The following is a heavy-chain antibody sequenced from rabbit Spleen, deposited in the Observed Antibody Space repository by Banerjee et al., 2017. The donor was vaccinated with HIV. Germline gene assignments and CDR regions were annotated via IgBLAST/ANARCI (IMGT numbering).Heavy chain of an antibody. D-gene: IGHD8-1*01. V-gene: IGHV1S45*01. CDR3: ARDTGSSFSSYGMDL. CDR2: IAGGSSDFT. J-gene: IGHJ6*01. Sequence: QEQLKETGGGLVQPGGSLTLTCTASGFSFSSSDYMCWVRQAPGKGLEWISCIAGGSSDFTYSATWAKGRFTCSKTSSTTVTLQMTSLTVADTATYFCARDTGSSFSSYGMDLWGQGTLVTVS. CDR1: GFSFSSSDY.